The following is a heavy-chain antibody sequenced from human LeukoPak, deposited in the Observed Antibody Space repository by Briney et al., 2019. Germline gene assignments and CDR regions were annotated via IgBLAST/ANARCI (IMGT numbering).Heavy chain of an antibody. D-gene: IGHD6-13*01. V-gene: IGHV3-30*03. Sequence: PGGSLRLSCAASGFTFSSFGMHWVRQAPGKGLEWVALTSYDGSNKDYADSVRGRFTISRDNSKNTLYLQMNSLRAEDTAVYYCTRGGIAAAGTDAFDIWGQGTMVTVSS. CDR1: GFTFSSFG. CDR3: TRGGIAAAGTDAFDI. J-gene: IGHJ3*02. CDR2: TSYDGSNK.